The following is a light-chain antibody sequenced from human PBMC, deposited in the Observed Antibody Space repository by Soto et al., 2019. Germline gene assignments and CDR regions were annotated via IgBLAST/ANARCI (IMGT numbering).Light chain of an antibody. J-gene: IGKJ5*01. CDR1: QSISSW. CDR3: QQYGNSPIT. CDR2: KAS. V-gene: IGKV1-5*03. Sequence: DIQVTQSPSTLSASVGDRVTITCRASQSISSWLAWYQQKPGKAPNLLIYKASTLESGVPSRFSGSGSGTEFTLTISRLEPEDFAVYYCQQYGNSPITFGQGTRLEN.